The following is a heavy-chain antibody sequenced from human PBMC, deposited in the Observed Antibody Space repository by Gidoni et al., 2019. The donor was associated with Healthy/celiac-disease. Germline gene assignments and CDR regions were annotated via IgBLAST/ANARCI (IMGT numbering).Heavy chain of an antibody. Sequence: QVQLQQWGAGLLKPSETLSLTCAVYGGSFSGYYWSWIRQPPGKGLEWIGEINHSGSTNYNPSRKSRVTISVDTSKNQFSLKLSSVTAADTAVYYCARGLEGELALDYWGQGTLVTVSS. CDR2: INHSGST. CDR3: ARGLEGELALDY. D-gene: IGHD6-13*01. J-gene: IGHJ4*02. CDR1: GGSFSGYY. V-gene: IGHV4-34*01.